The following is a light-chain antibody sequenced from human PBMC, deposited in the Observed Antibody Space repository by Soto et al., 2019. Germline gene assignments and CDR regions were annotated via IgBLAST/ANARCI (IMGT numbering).Light chain of an antibody. V-gene: IGKV3-15*01. Sequence: EIVLTQSPGTLSVSPGERVTLSCTASQSVSGNLAWYQQKPGQAPRLLIHGASTRATDIPARFSGSGSGAEFTLTITSLQSEDFAVYYCQQYHNWPPGLTFGGGTKVDIK. CDR2: GAS. J-gene: IGKJ4*01. CDR1: QSVSGN. CDR3: QQYHNWPPGLT.